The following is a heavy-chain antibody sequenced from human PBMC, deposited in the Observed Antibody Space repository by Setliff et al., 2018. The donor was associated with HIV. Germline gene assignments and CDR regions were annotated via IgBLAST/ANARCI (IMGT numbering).Heavy chain of an antibody. V-gene: IGHV4-59*01. CDR1: GGSITSYY. J-gene: IGHJ6*03. Sequence: SETLSLTCTVSGGSITSYYWNWIRQSPGKGLEWIGYIFDSGTTKYNPSVTSRVTISVDTSKNQVSLRLSSLTAADTAVYFCARVVSRREDRGTWMKLWLAPYYMDVWGKGTTVTVSS. CDR3: ARVVSRREDRGTWMKLWLAPYYMDV. CDR2: IFDSGTT. D-gene: IGHD3-10*01.